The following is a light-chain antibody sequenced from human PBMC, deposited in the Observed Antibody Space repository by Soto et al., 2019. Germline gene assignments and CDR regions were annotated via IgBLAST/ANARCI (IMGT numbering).Light chain of an antibody. V-gene: IGLV2-11*01. J-gene: IGLJ1*01. CDR2: DVS. Sequence: QSALTQPRSVSGSPGQSVSISCTGTSSDVGRYSYVSWYQQHPGKAPKLMIYDVSERPSGVPDRFSGSKSGNTASLTISGLQAEDEAHYYCCSYAGTYKGVFGNGTKVTV. CDR3: CSYAGTYKGV. CDR1: SSDVGRYSY.